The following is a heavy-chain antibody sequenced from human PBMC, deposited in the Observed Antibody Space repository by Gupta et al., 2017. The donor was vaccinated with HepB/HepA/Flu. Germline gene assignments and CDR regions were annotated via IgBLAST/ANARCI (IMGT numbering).Heavy chain of an antibody. CDR2: IYYSGST. CDR3: ARDSSSSSWYWVWDY. Sequence: QVQLQESGPGLVKPSETLSLTCTVSGGSVSSGSYYWSWIRQPPGKGLEWIGYIYYSGSTNYNPSLKSRVTIPVDTSKNQFSLKLSSVTAADTAVYYCARDSSSSSWYWVWDYWGQGTLVTVSS. D-gene: IGHD6-13*01. CDR1: GGSVSSGSYY. V-gene: IGHV4-61*01. J-gene: IGHJ4*02.